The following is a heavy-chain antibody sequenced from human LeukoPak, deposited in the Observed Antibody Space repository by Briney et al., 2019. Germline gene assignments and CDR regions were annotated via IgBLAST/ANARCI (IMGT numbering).Heavy chain of an antibody. V-gene: IGHV3-11*01. CDR1: RFTFSNFA. D-gene: IGHD6-13*01. Sequence: GSLRLSCAASRFTFSNFAMSWVRQAPGKGLEWVSYISSSGSTIYYADSVKGRFTISRDNAKNSLYLQMNSLRAEDTAVYYCARVDSSNWFRGTNYFDYWGQGTLVTVSS. CDR3: ARVDSSNWFRGTNYFDY. J-gene: IGHJ4*02. CDR2: ISSSGSTI.